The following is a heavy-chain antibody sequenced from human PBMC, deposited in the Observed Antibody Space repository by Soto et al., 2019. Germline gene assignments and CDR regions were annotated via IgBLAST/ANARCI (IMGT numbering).Heavy chain of an antibody. CDR1: GGSISGSYYY. Sequence: TLSLTCAVAGGSISGSYYYWAWLRQSPGKGPEWIGSVFYTGFTSYNPSLESRVSVSVDTSKSQFSLRLSAVTAADTAVYYCATSQKGYNWNYFDHWGQGALVTVSS. V-gene: IGHV4-39*01. D-gene: IGHD1-20*01. J-gene: IGHJ4*02. CDR3: ATSQKGYNWNYFDH. CDR2: VFYTGFT.